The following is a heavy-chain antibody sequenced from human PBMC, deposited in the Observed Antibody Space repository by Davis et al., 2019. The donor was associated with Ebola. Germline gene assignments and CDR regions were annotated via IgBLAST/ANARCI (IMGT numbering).Heavy chain of an antibody. V-gene: IGHV1-46*01. CDR1: GYTFTNFY. D-gene: IGHD1-26*01. Sequence: ASVKVSCKASGYTFTNFYVHWVRQAPGQGLEYMGIISPSGAANYVQKFQDRLIMTRDTSTSTVYLELSSLRSEDTAVYYCAREPRENYFFDYWGQGTLITVSS. CDR2: ISPSGAA. CDR3: AREPRENYFFDY. J-gene: IGHJ4*02.